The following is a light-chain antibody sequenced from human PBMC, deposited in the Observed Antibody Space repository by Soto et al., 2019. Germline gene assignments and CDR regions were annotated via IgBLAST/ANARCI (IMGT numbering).Light chain of an antibody. J-gene: IGLJ1*01. V-gene: IGLV3-21*02. CDR3: QVWDISSDQYL. CDR2: DDS. CDR1: NIASKS. Sequence: YELTQPPSVSVAPGQTARITCGGNNIASKSVHWYQQRPGQAPVLVLYDDSNRPSGIPERFSGSNSGSTATLTISSVEAGDEADYFCQVWDISSDQYLFGTGTKVTVL.